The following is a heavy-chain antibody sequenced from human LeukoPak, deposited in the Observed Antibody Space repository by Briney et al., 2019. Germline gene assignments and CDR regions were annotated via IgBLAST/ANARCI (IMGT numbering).Heavy chain of an antibody. J-gene: IGHJ6*03. D-gene: IGHD3-10*01. CDR2: IGTSTSYI. V-gene: IGHV3-21*01. Sequence: GGSLRLSCAASGFTFSTYIMNWVRQTPGKGLEWVSSIGTSTSYIYYADSVKGRFTISRDNAKNSLYLQMNSLRAEDTAVYYCARLSAYYYGSYFYYYMDVWGKGTTVTVSS. CDR1: GFTFSTYI. CDR3: ARLSAYYYGSYFYYYMDV.